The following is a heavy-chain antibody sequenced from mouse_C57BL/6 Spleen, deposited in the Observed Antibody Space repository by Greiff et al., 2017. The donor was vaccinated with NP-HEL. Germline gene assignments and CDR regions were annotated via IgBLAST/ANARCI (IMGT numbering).Heavy chain of an antibody. V-gene: IGHV10-1*01. CDR1: GFSFNTYA. CDR2: IRSKSNNYAT. Sequence: DAGGGLVQPKGSLKLSCAASGFSFNTYAMNWVRQAPGKGLEWVARIRSKSNNYATYYADSVKDRFTISRDDSESSLYLQMNNLKTEDTAMYYCVGNYVPHYYAMDYWGQGTSVTVSS. D-gene: IGHD5-5*01. CDR3: VGNYVPHYYAMDY. J-gene: IGHJ4*01.